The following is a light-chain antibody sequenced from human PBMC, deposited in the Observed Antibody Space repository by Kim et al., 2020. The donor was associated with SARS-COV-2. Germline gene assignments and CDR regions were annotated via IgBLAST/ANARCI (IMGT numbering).Light chain of an antibody. V-gene: IGKV1-16*02. J-gene: IGKJ4*01. CDR1: QDIGSF. Sequence: DIQMTQSPSSLSASVGDTVTITCRASQDIGSFLAWIQQEPGKAPRSLIYGASSLQGGVPSKFSGSGSGTDFSLTISSLQPEDFATYYCQQYYSYPFNFGGGTKVDIK. CDR2: GAS. CDR3: QQYYSYPFN.